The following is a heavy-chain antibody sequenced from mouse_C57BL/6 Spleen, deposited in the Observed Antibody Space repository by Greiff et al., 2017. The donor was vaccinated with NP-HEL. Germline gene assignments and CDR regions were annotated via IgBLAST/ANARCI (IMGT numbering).Heavy chain of an antibody. CDR2: INPSNGGT. D-gene: IGHD1-1*01. V-gene: IGHV1-53*01. J-gene: IGHJ2*01. Sequence: QVQLQQPGPELVKPWASVKLSCKASGYTFTSYWMHWVKQRPGQGLEWLGHINPSNGGTNYNEKFKSKATLTVDKSSSTAYMQLSSLTSEDSAVYYCARGDCGISFDYWGQGTTLTVSS. CDR1: GYTFTSYW. CDR3: ARGDCGISFDY.